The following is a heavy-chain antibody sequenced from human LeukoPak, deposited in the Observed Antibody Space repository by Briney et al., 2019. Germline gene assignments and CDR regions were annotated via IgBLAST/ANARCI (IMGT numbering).Heavy chain of an antibody. CDR3: ARLSSSSSTALDY. Sequence: PSETLSLTCTVSGGSISSSSYYWGWIRQPPGEGLEWIGSIYYSGSTYYNPSLKSRVTISVDTSKNQFSLKLSSVTAADTAVYYCARLSSSSSTALDYWGQGTLVTVSS. V-gene: IGHV4-39*01. J-gene: IGHJ4*02. CDR2: IYYSGST. D-gene: IGHD6-6*01. CDR1: GGSISSSSYY.